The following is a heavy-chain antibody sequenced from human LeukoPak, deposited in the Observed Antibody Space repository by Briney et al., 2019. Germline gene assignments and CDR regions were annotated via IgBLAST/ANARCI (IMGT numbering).Heavy chain of an antibody. V-gene: IGHV4-31*03. Sequence: SETLSLTCTVSGGSISSGGYYWSWIRQHPGKGLEWIGYIYYSGSTYYNPSLKSRVTISVDTSKNQFSLKLSSVTAADTAVYYCATSDSSGTFDYWGQGTLVTVSS. J-gene: IGHJ4*02. CDR3: ATSDSSGTFDY. D-gene: IGHD3-22*01. CDR1: GGSISSGGYY. CDR2: IYYSGST.